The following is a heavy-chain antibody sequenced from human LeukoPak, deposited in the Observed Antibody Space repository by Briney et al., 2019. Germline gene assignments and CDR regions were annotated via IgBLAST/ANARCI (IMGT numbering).Heavy chain of an antibody. D-gene: IGHD4-17*01. Sequence: ASVKVSCKASGYTFTGFYIHWVRQAPGQGLEWMGWINPISGGTNYAQKFQGRVTMTRDTSISTAYMELNRLRSDDTAVYYCARDQDGDYFDYWGQGTLVTVSS. J-gene: IGHJ4*02. V-gene: IGHV1-2*02. CDR2: INPISGGT. CDR1: GYTFTGFY. CDR3: ARDQDGDYFDY.